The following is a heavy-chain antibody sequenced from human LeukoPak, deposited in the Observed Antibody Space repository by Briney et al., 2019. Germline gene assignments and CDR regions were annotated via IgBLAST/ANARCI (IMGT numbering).Heavy chain of an antibody. CDR3: AKSLSCSRTTCYAYGY. CDR2: ISSSSSYI. Sequence: GGSLRLSCAASGFTFSSYSMNWVRQAPGKGLEWVSSISSSSSYIYYADSVKGRFTISRDNAKNSLYLQMNSLRAEDTAVYYCAKSLSCSRTTCYAYGYWGQGTLVTVSS. J-gene: IGHJ4*02. V-gene: IGHV3-21*04. CDR1: GFTFSSYS. D-gene: IGHD2-2*01.